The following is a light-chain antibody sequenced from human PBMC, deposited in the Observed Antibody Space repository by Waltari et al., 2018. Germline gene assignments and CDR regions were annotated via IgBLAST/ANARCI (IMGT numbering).Light chain of an antibody. J-gene: IGLJ3*02. CDR1: SSNIGSNY. CDR3: AAWDDSLSGRV. CDR2: RNN. V-gene: IGLV1-47*01. Sequence: QSVLTQPPSASGTPGQRVTISCSGSSSNIGSNYVYWYQQLPGTAPKLLIYRNNQRPSGVPDRFSGSKYGTSASLAISGLRSEDEADYYCAAWDDSLSGRVFGGGTKLTVL.